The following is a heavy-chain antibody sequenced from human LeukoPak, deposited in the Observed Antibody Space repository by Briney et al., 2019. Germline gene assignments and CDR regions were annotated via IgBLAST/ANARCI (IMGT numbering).Heavy chain of an antibody. J-gene: IGHJ3*02. CDR1: GGSISSYY. CDR3: AAKRADRNSGSYTVAFDI. Sequence: SETLSLTCTVSGGSISSYYWSWIRQPAGKGLEWIGRIYTSGSTNYNPSLKSRVTMSVDTSKNQFSLKLSSVTAADTAVYYCAAKRADRNSGSYTVAFDIWGQGTMVTVSS. V-gene: IGHV4-4*07. D-gene: IGHD1-26*01. CDR2: IYTSGST.